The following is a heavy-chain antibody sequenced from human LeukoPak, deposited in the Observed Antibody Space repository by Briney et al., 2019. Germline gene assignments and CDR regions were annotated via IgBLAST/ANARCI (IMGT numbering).Heavy chain of an antibody. V-gene: IGHV4-61*02. CDR3: ARGFYYGSGWWFDP. D-gene: IGHD3-10*01. CDR2: IYTRGST. J-gene: IGHJ5*02. CDR1: GGSISSGSYY. Sequence: SETLSLTCTVSGGSISSGSYYWSWLRQPAGTGLEWLGRIYTRGSTNYNPSLKSRVTISLDTSKNQFSLKLSSVTAADTAVYYCARGFYYGSGWWFDPWGQGTLVTVSS.